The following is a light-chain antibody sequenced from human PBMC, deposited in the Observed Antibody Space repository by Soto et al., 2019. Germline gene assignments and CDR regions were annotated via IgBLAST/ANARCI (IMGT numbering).Light chain of an antibody. Sequence: QSALTQPASVSGSPGQSITISCTGTSSDVGGYNYVSWYQQYPGKAPKFMIYEVSNRPSGVSNRFSGSKSGNTASLTISGLQAEDEADYYCSSYTSNSTCVFGGGTQLTVL. V-gene: IGLV2-14*01. CDR3: SSYTSNSTCV. CDR1: SSDVGGYNY. CDR2: EVS. J-gene: IGLJ7*01.